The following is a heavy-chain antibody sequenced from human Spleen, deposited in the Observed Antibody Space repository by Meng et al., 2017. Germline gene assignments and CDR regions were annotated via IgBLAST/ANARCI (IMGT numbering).Heavy chain of an antibody. Sequence: QVELQQWGAGLLKPSETLSLTCVVSGGSFSDYYWSWIRQPPGKGLEWIGEINHSGSTTYNPSLESRATISVDTSQNNLSLKLSSVTAADSAVYYCARGPTTMAHDFDYWGQGTLVTVFS. J-gene: IGHJ4*02. V-gene: IGHV4-34*01. CDR2: INHSGST. CDR3: ARGPTTMAHDFDY. D-gene: IGHD4-11*01. CDR1: GGSFSDYY.